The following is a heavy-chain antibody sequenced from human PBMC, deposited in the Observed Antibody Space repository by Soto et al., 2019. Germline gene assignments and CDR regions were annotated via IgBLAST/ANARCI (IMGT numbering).Heavy chain of an antibody. D-gene: IGHD3-3*01. CDR2: ISSSSSYI. CDR3: ARVLRYLEDRENWCDP. Sequence: EVQLVESGGGLVQPGGSLRLSCAASGFTFSSYSLNWVRQAPGQGLEWVSSISSSSSYIYYADSVKGRFTNSRDNAKNALYLQMNSLRAEDTAVDYCARVLRYLEDRENWCDPWGQGTLVTVSS. J-gene: IGHJ5*02. V-gene: IGHV3-21*01. CDR1: GFTFSSYS.